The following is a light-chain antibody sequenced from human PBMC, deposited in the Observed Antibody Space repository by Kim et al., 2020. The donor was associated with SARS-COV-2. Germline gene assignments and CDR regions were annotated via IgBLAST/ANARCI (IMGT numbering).Light chain of an antibody. CDR3: QKYNGAPWA. J-gene: IGKJ1*01. CDR1: QGISND. V-gene: IGKV1-27*01. Sequence: DIQMTQSPSSLSASVGDRVTITCRASQGISNDLAWYQQKPGKVPKLLIYAASALRSGVPFRFSGSGSGTHFILTITSLQPEDVATYYCQKYNGAPWAFGQGTKVDIK. CDR2: AAS.